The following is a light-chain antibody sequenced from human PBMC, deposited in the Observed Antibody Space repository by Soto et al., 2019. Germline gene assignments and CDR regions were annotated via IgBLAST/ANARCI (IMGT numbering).Light chain of an antibody. CDR2: EAS. Sequence: DIQMTQSPTSLSASVGDRVTITCRASQDISDYLAWFQQKPGEAPKSLIYEASTLQSRVPSKFSGSGSGTDFTLTINNLQPEDFATYYCQQYKTYPITFGQGTRLQIK. J-gene: IGKJ5*01. CDR3: QQYKTYPIT. CDR1: QDISDY. V-gene: IGKV1-16*02.